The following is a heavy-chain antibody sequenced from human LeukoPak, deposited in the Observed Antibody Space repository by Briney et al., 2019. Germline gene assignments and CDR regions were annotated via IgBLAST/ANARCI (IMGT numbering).Heavy chain of an antibody. D-gene: IGHD4-17*01. CDR3: AKGIKGVTTWTNAFDI. CDR2: ISYDGSNK. CDR1: GILVSSNY. V-gene: IGHV3-30*18. J-gene: IGHJ3*02. Sequence: GGSLRLSCVASGILVSSNYMSWVRQAPGKGLEWVALISYDGSNKYYADSVKGRFTISRDNSKNTLYLQMISLRAEDTAVYYCAKGIKGVTTWTNAFDIWGQGTMVTVSS.